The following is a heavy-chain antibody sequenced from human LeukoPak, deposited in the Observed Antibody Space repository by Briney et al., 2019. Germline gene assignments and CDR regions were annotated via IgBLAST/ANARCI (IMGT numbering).Heavy chain of an antibody. Sequence: GASVKLSCNASGYTFTGDYMHWVRPPPGQGIEWMGWINPNSGGTNYAQKFQGRVTMTRDTSISTAYMELSRLRSDDTAVYYCARGPYYGSGRRGYYFDYWGQGTLVTVSS. CDR2: INPNSGGT. D-gene: IGHD3-10*01. CDR1: GYTFTGDY. J-gene: IGHJ4*02. CDR3: ARGPYYGSGRRGYYFDY. V-gene: IGHV1-2*02.